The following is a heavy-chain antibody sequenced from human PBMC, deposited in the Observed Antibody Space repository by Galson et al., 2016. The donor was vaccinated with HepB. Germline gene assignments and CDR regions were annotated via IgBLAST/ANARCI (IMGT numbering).Heavy chain of an antibody. CDR2: IYGSGNT. CDR3: ARVTVSSGWSIDY. CDR1: GGSINNGKYY. J-gene: IGHJ4*02. Sequence: LTCTVSGGSINNGKYYWSWIRQPAGKGLEWIGRIYGSGNTNNNPSLKSRVTMPVDTSKNRFSLRLTSVTAADTAVYYCARVTVSSGWSIDYWGQGTLVTVSS. D-gene: IGHD6-19*01. V-gene: IGHV4-61*02.